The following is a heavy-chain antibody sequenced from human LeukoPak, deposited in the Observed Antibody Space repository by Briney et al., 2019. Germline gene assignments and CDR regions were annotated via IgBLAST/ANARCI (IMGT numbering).Heavy chain of an antibody. D-gene: IGHD3-22*01. J-gene: IGHJ4*02. CDR3: ARDAGYYDSSGHPY. Sequence: GGPLRLSCAASGFTFSSYSMNWVRQAPGKGLEWVSSISSSSSYIYYADSVKGRFNISRDNAKNSLYLQMNSLRAEDTAVYYCARDAGYYDSSGHPYWGQGTLVTVSS. CDR2: ISSSSSYI. CDR1: GFTFSSYS. V-gene: IGHV3-21*01.